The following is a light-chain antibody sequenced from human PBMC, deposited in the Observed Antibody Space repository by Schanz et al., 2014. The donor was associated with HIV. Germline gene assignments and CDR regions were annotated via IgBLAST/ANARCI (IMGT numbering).Light chain of an antibody. V-gene: IGKV1-39*01. J-gene: IGKJ5*01. CDR3: QQSYISPLT. Sequence: DIQMTQSPSSLSASVGDRVTITCRASQSITNYLNWYQQTPGKAPKLLIYGASSLQSGVPSRFSGSGSGTDFTLTITSLQPEDFATYYCQQSYISPLTFGQGTRLEIK. CDR1: QSITNY. CDR2: GAS.